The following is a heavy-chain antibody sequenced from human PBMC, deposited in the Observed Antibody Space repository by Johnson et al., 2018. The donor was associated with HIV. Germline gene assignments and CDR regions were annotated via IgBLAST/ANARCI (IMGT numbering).Heavy chain of an antibody. CDR1: GFTFSSHA. Sequence: QVQLVESGGGVVQPGRSLRLSCAASGFTFSSHAMHWVRQAPGKGLEWVAFISFDGTCKYYADSVKGRFTISRDNSKNTVYLKMNSLRAEDTAVDYCAGERGGCYSVSSCLDAFDIWGQGTMVTASS. CDR3: AGERGGCYSVSSCLDAFDI. CDR2: ISFDGTCK. D-gene: IGHD3-22*01. V-gene: IGHV3-30*04. J-gene: IGHJ3*02.